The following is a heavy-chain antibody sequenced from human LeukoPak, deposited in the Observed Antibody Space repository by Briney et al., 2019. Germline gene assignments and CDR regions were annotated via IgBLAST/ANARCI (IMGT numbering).Heavy chain of an antibody. J-gene: IGHJ3*02. CDR2: IYYSGST. V-gene: IGHV4-39*07. Sequence: SSETLSLTCTVSGGSISSSSYYWGWIRQPPGKGLEWIGSIYYSGSTYYNPSLKSRVTISVDTSKNQFSLKLSSVTAADTAVYYCARDSVAVARDAFDIWGQGTMVTVSS. CDR3: ARDSVAVARDAFDI. D-gene: IGHD6-19*01. CDR1: GGSISSSSYY.